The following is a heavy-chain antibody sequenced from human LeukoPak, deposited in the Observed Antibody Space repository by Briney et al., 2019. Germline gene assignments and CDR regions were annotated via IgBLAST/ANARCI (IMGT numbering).Heavy chain of an antibody. CDR1: GFTFSSYS. CDR3: ARDLAVGCSSTSCSGGFGY. V-gene: IGHV3-21*01. Sequence: GGSLRLSCAASGFTFSSYSMNWVRQAPGEGLECVSSISSSSSYIYYADSVKGRFTISRDNAKNSLYLQMNSLRAEDTAVYYCARDLAVGCSSTSCSGGFGYWGQGTLVTVSS. D-gene: IGHD2-2*01. CDR2: ISSSSSYI. J-gene: IGHJ4*02.